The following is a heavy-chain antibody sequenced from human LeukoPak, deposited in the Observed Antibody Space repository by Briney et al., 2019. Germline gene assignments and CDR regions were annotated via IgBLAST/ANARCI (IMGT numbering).Heavy chain of an antibody. J-gene: IGHJ4*02. D-gene: IGHD6-19*01. Sequence: PGGSLRLSCAASGFTFSNAWMSWVHQAPGKGLEWVSGISGSGGSTFYADSVKGRFTISRDNSENTVYLQMSSLRADDTAVYYCAKTTAGYSSGRYPGWPVDYWGQGTLVTVSS. CDR2: ISGSGGST. CDR3: AKTTAGYSSGRYPGWPVDY. V-gene: IGHV3-23*01. CDR1: GFTFSNAW.